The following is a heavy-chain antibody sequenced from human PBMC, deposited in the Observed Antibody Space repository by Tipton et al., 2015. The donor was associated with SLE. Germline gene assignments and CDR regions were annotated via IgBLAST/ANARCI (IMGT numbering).Heavy chain of an antibody. J-gene: IGHJ2*01. CDR2: INHSGTT. Sequence: LRLSCAVYGGSFSGYYWSWIRQPPGKGLEWIGEINHSGTTNYNASLKSRVTISVDTSKNQLSLKLRSVTAADTAVYYCARQVDRAVVGSWNFAFWGRGTLVTVSS. CDR3: ARQVDRAVVGSWNFAF. V-gene: IGHV4-34*01. D-gene: IGHD5-18*01. CDR1: GGSFSGYY.